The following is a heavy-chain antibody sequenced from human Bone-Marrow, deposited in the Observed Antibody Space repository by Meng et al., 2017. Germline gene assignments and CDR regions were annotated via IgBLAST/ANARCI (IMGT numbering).Heavy chain of an antibody. V-gene: IGHV4-34*01. J-gene: IGHJ2*01. CDR2: INHSGST. CDR3: ARYGGSGSYWHFDP. D-gene: IGHD3-10*01. Sequence: QVQLQQWGAGLLKPSETLSLTCAVYGGSFSGYYWTWIRQPPGKGLERIGEINHSGSTNYNPSLKSRVTMSIDTSKIQFSLKLSSVTAADAAVYYCARYGGSGSYWHFDPWGRGTLVTVSS. CDR1: GGSFSGYY.